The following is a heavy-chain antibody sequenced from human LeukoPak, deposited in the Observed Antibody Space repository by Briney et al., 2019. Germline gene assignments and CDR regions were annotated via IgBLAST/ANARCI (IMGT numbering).Heavy chain of an antibody. Sequence: PGGSLRLSCAASGFTFSSYWMSWVRQAPGKGLEWVANIKQDGSERNYVDSVKGRFTISRDNAKNSLYLQMNSLRAEDTAVYYCARDIVVVPLVMGWFDPWGQGTLVTVSS. J-gene: IGHJ5*02. CDR2: IKQDGSER. CDR3: ARDIVVVPLVMGWFDP. D-gene: IGHD2-2*01. CDR1: GFTFSSYW. V-gene: IGHV3-7*03.